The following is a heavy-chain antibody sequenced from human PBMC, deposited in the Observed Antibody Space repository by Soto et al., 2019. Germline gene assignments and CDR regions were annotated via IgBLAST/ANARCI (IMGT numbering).Heavy chain of an antibody. CDR3: ARAGGYYSDYYYGMDV. V-gene: IGHV1-69*13. D-gene: IGHD3-10*01. CDR2: IIPIFGTA. Sequence: SVKVSCKASGGTFSSYAISWVRQAPGQGLEWMGGIIPIFGTANYAQKFQGRVTITADESTSTAYMELSSLRSEDTAVYYCARAGGYYSDYYYGMDVWGQGTTVTVSS. J-gene: IGHJ6*02. CDR1: GGTFSSYA.